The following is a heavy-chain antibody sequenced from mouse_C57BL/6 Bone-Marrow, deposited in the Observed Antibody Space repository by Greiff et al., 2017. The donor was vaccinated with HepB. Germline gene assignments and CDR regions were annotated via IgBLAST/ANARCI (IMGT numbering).Heavy chain of an antibody. D-gene: IGHD1-1*01. J-gene: IGHJ3*01. CDR3: TPKFSYYYGSSLAY. Sequence: VQLQQSGAELVRPGASVKLSCTASGFNIKDYYMHWVKQRPEQGLEWIGRIDPEDGDTEYAPKFKGKATMTADKSSNTAYLQLSSLTSEDTAVYYCTPKFSYYYGSSLAYWGQGTLVTVSA. CDR2: IDPEDGDT. CDR1: GFNIKDYY. V-gene: IGHV14-1*01.